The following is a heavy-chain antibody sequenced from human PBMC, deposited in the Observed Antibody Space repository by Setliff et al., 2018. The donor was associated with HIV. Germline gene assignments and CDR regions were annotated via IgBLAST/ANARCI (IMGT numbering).Heavy chain of an antibody. CDR1: GGSISSGSYY. Sequence: TLSLTCTVSGGSISSGSYYWSWIRQPAGKGLEWIGRMYTSGGTNYNPSLKSRVTIAVDRSKNQFSLKLSSATAADTAVYYCASSLYSSSSFDYWGQGMLVTVSS. D-gene: IGHD6-6*01. CDR2: MYTSGGT. CDR3: ASSLYSSSSFDY. J-gene: IGHJ4*02. V-gene: IGHV4-61*02.